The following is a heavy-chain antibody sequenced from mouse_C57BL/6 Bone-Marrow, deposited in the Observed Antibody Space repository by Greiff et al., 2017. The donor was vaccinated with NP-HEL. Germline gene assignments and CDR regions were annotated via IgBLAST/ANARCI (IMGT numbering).Heavy chain of an antibody. V-gene: IGHV3-6*01. CDR1: GYSITSGYY. J-gene: IGHJ2*01. CDR3: ASSDLGGFDC. D-gene: IGHD1-1*02. Sequence: EVQVVESGPGLVKPSQSLSLTCSVTGYSITSGYYWNWIRQFPGNKLEWMGYISYDGSNNYNPSLKNRISITRDTSKNQSFLRLKSVNTEDAATYYGASSDLGGFDCWGKGTTLTVSS. CDR2: ISYDGSN.